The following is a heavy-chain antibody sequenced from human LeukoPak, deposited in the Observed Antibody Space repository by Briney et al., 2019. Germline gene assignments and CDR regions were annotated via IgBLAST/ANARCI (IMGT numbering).Heavy chain of an antibody. V-gene: IGHV3-33*01. CDR3: ATGYSSGWYYFDY. J-gene: IGHJ4*02. D-gene: IGHD6-19*01. CDR1: GFTFSSYG. CDR2: IWYDGSNK. Sequence: GGSLRLSCAASGFTFSSYGMHWVRQAPGKGLEWVAVIWYDGSNKYYADSVKGRFTISRDNSKNTLYLQMNSLRAEDTAVYYCATGYSSGWYYFDYWGQGTLVTVSS.